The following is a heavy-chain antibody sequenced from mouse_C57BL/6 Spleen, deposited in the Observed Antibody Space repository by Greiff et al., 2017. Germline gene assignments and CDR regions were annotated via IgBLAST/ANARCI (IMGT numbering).Heavy chain of an antibody. CDR2: INPNNGGT. CDR3: AFYYGNSDAMDY. D-gene: IGHD2-1*01. Sequence: VQLHQSGPELVKPGASVKISCKASGYTFTDYYMNWVKQSHGKSLEWIGDINPNNGGTSYNQKFKGKATLTVDKSSSTAYMELRSLTSEDSAVYYCAFYYGNSDAMDYWGQGTSVTVSS. J-gene: IGHJ4*01. CDR1: GYTFTDYY. V-gene: IGHV1-26*01.